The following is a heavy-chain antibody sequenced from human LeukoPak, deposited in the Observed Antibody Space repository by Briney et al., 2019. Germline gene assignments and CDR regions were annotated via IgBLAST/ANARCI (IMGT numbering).Heavy chain of an antibody. J-gene: IGHJ4*02. Sequence: SETLSLTCTVSGGSISGYNYYWGWIRQPPGKGLEWIGSVNYSGSTYYNPSVKSRVTMSVDTSKNQFSLKLNSVTPEDTAVYYCARDDDKQWLGYYFDYWGQGTLVTVSS. D-gene: IGHD6-19*01. CDR1: GGSISGYNYY. CDR2: VNYSGST. CDR3: ARDDDKQWLGYYFDY. V-gene: IGHV4-39*02.